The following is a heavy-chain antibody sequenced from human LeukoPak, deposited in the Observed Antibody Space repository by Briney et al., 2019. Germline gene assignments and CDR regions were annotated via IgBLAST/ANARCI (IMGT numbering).Heavy chain of an antibody. Sequence: GGSLRLSCAASGFTFSDYCMSWIRQAPGKGLEWISYISSSGSTIYYADSVKGRFTISRDNAKNSLYLQMSSLRAEDTAVYYCARLDYYGSGSYPGWFDPWGQGTLVTVSS. CDR1: GFTFSDYC. CDR2: ISSSGSTI. V-gene: IGHV3-11*04. J-gene: IGHJ5*02. D-gene: IGHD3-10*01. CDR3: ARLDYYGSGSYPGWFDP.